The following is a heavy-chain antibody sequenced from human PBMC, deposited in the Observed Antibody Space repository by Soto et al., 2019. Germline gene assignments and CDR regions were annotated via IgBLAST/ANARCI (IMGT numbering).Heavy chain of an antibody. D-gene: IGHD4-17*01. Sequence: QVQLQESGPGLVKPSQTLSLTCTVSGGSVSSGGFYWSWIRQLPGKGLEWIGYIYYNGNPYYSPSLKTRVSISVDTSKNQVSLKVNAVTAADTAVYYCARVRRNDGHWYFDLWGRGTLVTVSS. V-gene: IGHV4-31*03. CDR2: IYYNGNP. CDR3: ARVRRNDGHWYFDL. J-gene: IGHJ2*01. CDR1: GGSVSSGGFY.